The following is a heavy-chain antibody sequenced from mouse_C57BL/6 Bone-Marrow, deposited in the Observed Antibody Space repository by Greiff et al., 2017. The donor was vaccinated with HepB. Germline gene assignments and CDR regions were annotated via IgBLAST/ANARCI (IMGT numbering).Heavy chain of an antibody. Sequence: EVQVVESGGGLVKPGGSLKLSCAASGFTFSSYAMSWVRQTPEKRLEWVATISDGGSYTYYPDNVKGRFTISRDNAKNNLYLQMSHLKSEDTAMYYCARSYYGYDWFAYWGQGTLVTVFA. V-gene: IGHV5-4*01. J-gene: IGHJ3*01. D-gene: IGHD2-2*01. CDR2: ISDGGSYT. CDR3: ARSYYGYDWFAY. CDR1: GFTFSSYA.